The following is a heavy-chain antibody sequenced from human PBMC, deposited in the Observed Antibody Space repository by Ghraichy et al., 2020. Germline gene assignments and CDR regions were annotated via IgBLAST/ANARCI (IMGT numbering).Heavy chain of an antibody. CDR2: TYYRSKWYN. Sequence: SQTLSLTCAISGDSVSSNTAAWNWFRQSPSRGLEWLGRTYYRSKWYNDYAVSVKSRITINPDTSKNQFSLQLNSMTPDDTAVYYCARGGGSAPTRDFDYWGQGTLVTVSS. CDR1: GDSVSSNTAA. CDR3: ARGGGSAPTRDFDY. J-gene: IGHJ4*02. V-gene: IGHV6-1*01. D-gene: IGHD3-16*01.